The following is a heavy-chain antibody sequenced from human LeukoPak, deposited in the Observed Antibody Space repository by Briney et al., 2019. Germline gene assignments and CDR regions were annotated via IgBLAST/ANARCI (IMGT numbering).Heavy chain of an antibody. CDR1: GGSFSGYY. CDR3: ARVTAADYFDY. CDR2: IYYSGST. D-gene: IGHD6-13*01. J-gene: IGHJ4*02. Sequence: PSETLSLTCAVYGGSFSGYYWSWIRQPPGKGLEWIGYIYYSGSTNYNPSLKSRVTISVDTSKNQFSLKLSSVTAADTAVYYCARVTAADYFDYWGQGTLVTVSS. V-gene: IGHV4-59*01.